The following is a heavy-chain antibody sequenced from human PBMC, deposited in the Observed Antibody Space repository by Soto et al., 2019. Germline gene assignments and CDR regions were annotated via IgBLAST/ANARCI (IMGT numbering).Heavy chain of an antibody. CDR1: GFSFSSFA. CDR3: AKGAVWITKSGGWCNGSDP. V-gene: IGHV3-23*01. Sequence: EVQLLESGGTLVQPGGSLRLSCEVSGFSFSSFAMNWVRQAPGEGLEWVSSIRGTATSYADSVKGLFTISRDNSKNTVYLKMNALRAEDKDVSYWAKGAVWITKSGGWCNGSDPWGQGNLVIVSS. J-gene: IGHJ5*02. D-gene: IGHD2-21*01. CDR2: IRGTAT.